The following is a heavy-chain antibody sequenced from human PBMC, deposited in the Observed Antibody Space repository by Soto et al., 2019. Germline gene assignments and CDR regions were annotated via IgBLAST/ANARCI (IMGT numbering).Heavy chain of an antibody. D-gene: IGHD1-26*01. V-gene: IGHV4-31*03. CDR3: ARARTGELLTYYYYYGMDV. J-gene: IGHJ6*02. Sequence: SETLSLTCTVSGGSISSGGYYWSWIRQHPGKGLEWIGYIYYSGSTYYNPSPKSRVTISVDTSKNQFSLKLSSVTAADTAVYYCARARTGELLTYYYYYGMDVWGQGTTVTVSS. CDR1: GGSISSGGYY. CDR2: IYYSGST.